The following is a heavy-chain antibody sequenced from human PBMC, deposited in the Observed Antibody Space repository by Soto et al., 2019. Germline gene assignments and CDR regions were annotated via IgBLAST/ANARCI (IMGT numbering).Heavy chain of an antibody. Sequence: QVKLVQSGAEVREPGASVKVSCKASGYSFTDYVIHWVRQAPGQRLEWMGWINAGNDFIKYSQKFQDRVTITRDTSASTAYMELSSLRSEDTAVYYCARGVWGHDYWGQGTLVTVSS. CDR1: GYSFTDYV. CDR2: INAGNDFI. V-gene: IGHV1-3*01. J-gene: IGHJ4*02. D-gene: IGHD3-16*01. CDR3: ARGVWGHDY.